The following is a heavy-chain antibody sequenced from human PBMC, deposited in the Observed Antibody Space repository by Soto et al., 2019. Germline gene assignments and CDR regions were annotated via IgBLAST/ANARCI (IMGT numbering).Heavy chain of an antibody. CDR2: IDPSASNT. Sequence: PGESLKISCKGSGYSFTSYWISWVRQMPGKGLEWMGMIDPSASNTNYSPSFQGHVTISADKSINTAYVQWSSLKASDTAMYYCVRWVAGGRASMFDPWGQGTPVTVSS. CDR1: GYSFTSYW. V-gene: IGHV5-10-1*01. J-gene: IGHJ5*02. D-gene: IGHD2-15*01. CDR3: VRWVAGGRASMFDP.